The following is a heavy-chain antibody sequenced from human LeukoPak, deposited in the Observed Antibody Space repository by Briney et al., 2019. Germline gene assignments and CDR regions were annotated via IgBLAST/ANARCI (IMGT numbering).Heavy chain of an antibody. Sequence: GGSLRLSCAASGFTFSSYSMNWVRQAPGKGLEWVSSISSSSSYIYYADSVKGRFTISRDNAKNSLYLQMNSLRAEDTAVYYCARGDLWFGELFFWVDYWGQGTLVTVSS. CDR3: ARGDLWFGELFFWVDY. J-gene: IGHJ4*02. CDR2: ISSSSSYI. V-gene: IGHV3-21*01. D-gene: IGHD3-10*01. CDR1: GFTFSSYS.